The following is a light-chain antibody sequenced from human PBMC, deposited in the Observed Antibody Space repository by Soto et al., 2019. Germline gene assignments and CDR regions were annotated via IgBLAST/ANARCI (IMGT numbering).Light chain of an antibody. CDR3: MRALHART. V-gene: IGKV2-28*01. J-gene: IGKJ1*01. Sequence: VVTQSPLSLPVTPGEPASISCKSSQSLLHSNGNTYLDWYLQKPGQSPQLLIYLGSNRASGVADRFSGSGAGTDFTLNISRVEAEDVGVYYCMRALHARTVGQGTKVEIK. CDR1: QSLLHSNGNTY. CDR2: LGS.